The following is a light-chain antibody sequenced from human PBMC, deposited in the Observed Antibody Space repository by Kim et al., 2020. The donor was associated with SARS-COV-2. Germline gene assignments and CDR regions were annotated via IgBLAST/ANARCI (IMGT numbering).Light chain of an antibody. V-gene: IGKV3-20*01. CDR2: GAS. CDR1: QSVSSSY. CDR3: QQYGSSPLLT. J-gene: IGKJ4*01. Sequence: PGERATLSCTASQSVSSSYLGWYQQKPGQAPRLLIYGASSRATGIPDRFSGSGSGTDFTLTISRLEPEDFAVYYCQQYGSSPLLTFGGGTKVDIK.